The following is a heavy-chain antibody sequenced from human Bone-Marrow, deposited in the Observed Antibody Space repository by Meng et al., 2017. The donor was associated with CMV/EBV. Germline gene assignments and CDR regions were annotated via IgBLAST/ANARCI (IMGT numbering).Heavy chain of an antibody. CDR3: AKITRPRGIYYYYGMDV. CDR2: IYSGGSST. Sequence: GGSLRLSCAASGFTFSSYAMSWVRQAPGKGLEWVSVIYSGGSSTYDADSVKGRFTISRDNSKNSLYLQMNSLSADATALYYCAKITRPRGIYYYYGMDVLGQGTTVTVSS. CDR1: GFTFSSYA. V-gene: IGHV3-23*03. J-gene: IGHJ6*02. D-gene: IGHD1-26*01.